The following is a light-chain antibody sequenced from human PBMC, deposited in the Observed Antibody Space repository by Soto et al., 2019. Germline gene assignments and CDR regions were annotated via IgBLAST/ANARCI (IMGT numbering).Light chain of an antibody. J-gene: IGLJ1*01. CDR2: EVS. CDR3: SSYTSSSTV. Sequence: QSAVTQPASVSGSPGQSITISCTGTSSDVGGYDYVSWYQQYPGKAPRLIIYEVSSRPSGVSNRFSGSKSGNTASLTISGLQAEDEADYYCSSYTSSSTVFGTGTKLTVL. CDR1: SSDVGGYDY. V-gene: IGLV2-14*01.